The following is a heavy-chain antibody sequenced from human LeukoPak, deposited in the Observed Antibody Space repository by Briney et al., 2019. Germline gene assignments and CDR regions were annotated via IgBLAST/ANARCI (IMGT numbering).Heavy chain of an antibody. J-gene: IGHJ4*02. V-gene: IGHV4-39*01. Sequence: SETLSLTCTVSGGSISSSSYYWGWIRQPPGKGLEWIGSIYYSGSTYYNPSLKRRVTISVDTSKNQFSLKLSSVTAADTAVYYCARLPNYYDSSGYYYYFDYWGQGTLVTVSS. CDR2: IYYSGST. CDR1: GGSISSSSYY. CDR3: ARLPNYYDSSGYYYYFDY. D-gene: IGHD3-22*01.